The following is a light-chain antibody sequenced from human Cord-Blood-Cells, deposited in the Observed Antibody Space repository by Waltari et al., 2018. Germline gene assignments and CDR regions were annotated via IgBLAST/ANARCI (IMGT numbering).Light chain of an antibody. CDR3: QSYDSSLSGYV. Sequence: QSVLTQPPSVSGAPGQRVTISCTGSSSNIRAGYDVHWYQQLPGTAPKPLIYGNSNRPSGVPDRFSGSKSGTSASLAITGLQAEDEADYYCQSYDSSLSGYVFGTGTKVTVL. CDR2: GNS. V-gene: IGLV1-40*01. CDR1: SSNIRAGYD. J-gene: IGLJ1*01.